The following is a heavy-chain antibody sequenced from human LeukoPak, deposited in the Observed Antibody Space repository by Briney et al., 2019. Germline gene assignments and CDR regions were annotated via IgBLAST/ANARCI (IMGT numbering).Heavy chain of an antibody. CDR2: IRYDGSNK. Sequence: GGSLRLSCAASGFTFSSYGMHWVRQAPGKGLEWVAFIRYDGSNKYYVDSVKGRFTISRDNSKNTLYLQMNSLRAEDTAVYYCATGSSCGWYGRLDYWGQGTLVTVSS. CDR3: ATGSSCGWYGRLDY. V-gene: IGHV3-30*02. J-gene: IGHJ4*02. CDR1: GFTFSSYG. D-gene: IGHD6-19*01.